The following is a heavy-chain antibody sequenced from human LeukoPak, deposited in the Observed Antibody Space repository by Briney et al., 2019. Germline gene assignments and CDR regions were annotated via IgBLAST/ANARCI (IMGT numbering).Heavy chain of an antibody. CDR1: GFTLNTYG. D-gene: IGHD2-2*03. V-gene: IGHV3-30*02. Sequence: GGSLRLSCAASGFTLNTYGMHWVRQAPGKGLEWVAFIRFDGSNKYYADSVKGRFTISRDNSKNTLYLQMKSLRPEDTTVYYCARGDGYCSSASCSGNWGQGTLVTVSS. CDR3: ARGDGYCSSASCSGN. CDR2: IRFDGSNK. J-gene: IGHJ4*02.